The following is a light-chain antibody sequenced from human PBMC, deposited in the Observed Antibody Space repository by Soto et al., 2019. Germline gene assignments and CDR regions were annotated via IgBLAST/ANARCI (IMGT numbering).Light chain of an antibody. CDR2: GNS. CDR3: QSYDSSLSGSRV. Sequence: QPVLTQPPAVSGAPGQRVTISCTGSSSNIGAGYDVHWYQQLPGTAPKLLIYGNSNRPSGVPDRFSGSKSGTSASLAITVLQAEDEADYYCQSYDSSLSGSRVFGVGTKLTVL. J-gene: IGLJ3*02. CDR1: SSNIGAGYD. V-gene: IGLV1-40*01.